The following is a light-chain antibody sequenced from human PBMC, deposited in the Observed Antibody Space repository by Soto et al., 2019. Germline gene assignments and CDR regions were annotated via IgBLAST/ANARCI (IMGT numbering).Light chain of an antibody. CDR3: KHYNNWPPYS. J-gene: IGKJ2*01. CDR1: QSVSSN. V-gene: IGKV3-15*01. CDR2: DAS. Sequence: EIVMTQSPATLSVSPGERATLSCRASQSVSSNLAWYQQKPDQAPSLLIYDASTRATGIPARFSGSGSGTEFTITISSLLSEDFAVYYCKHYNNWPPYSFGQGTNLEIK.